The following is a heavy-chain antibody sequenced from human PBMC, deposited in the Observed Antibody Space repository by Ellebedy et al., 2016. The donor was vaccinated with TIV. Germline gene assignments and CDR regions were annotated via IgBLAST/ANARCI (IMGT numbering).Heavy chain of an antibody. Sequence: GESLKISCAASGFTFSSYAMHWVRQAPGKGLEWVSVIWYYGSNKYYADFVKGRFTIARDNSKNTLYLQMNSLRAENTDVYYCAREDDILTGQLDYWGQGTLVTVSS. V-gene: IGHV3-33*08. CDR2: IWYYGSNK. CDR3: AREDDILTGQLDY. CDR1: GFTFSSYA. J-gene: IGHJ4*02. D-gene: IGHD3-9*01.